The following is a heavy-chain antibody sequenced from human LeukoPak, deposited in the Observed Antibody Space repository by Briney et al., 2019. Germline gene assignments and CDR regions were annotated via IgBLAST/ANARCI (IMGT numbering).Heavy chain of an antibody. CDR3: ARGLVGYSGYDYDGEDFDY. CDR2: INPNSGGT. CDR1: GYTFIGYY. D-gene: IGHD5-12*01. V-gene: IGHV1-2*02. J-gene: IGHJ4*02. Sequence: ASVKVSCKASGYTFIGYYMHWVRQAPGQGLEWMGWINPNSGGTNYAQKFQGRVTMTRDTSISTAYMELSRLRSDDTAVYYCARGLVGYSGYDYDGEDFDYWGQGTLVTVSS.